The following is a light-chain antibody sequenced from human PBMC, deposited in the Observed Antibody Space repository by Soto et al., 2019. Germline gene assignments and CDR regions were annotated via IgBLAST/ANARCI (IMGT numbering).Light chain of an antibody. CDR2: GAS. Sequence: EIVMTQSPATLSVSPGERATLSCRASQSVSSNLAWYQKKPGQAPRLLIYGASTRATGIPARFSGSGYGTEFTLTISSLQSEDFAVYYCQQYNNWPGTFGPGTKVDIK. V-gene: IGKV3D-15*01. CDR1: QSVSSN. CDR3: QQYNNWPGT. J-gene: IGKJ3*01.